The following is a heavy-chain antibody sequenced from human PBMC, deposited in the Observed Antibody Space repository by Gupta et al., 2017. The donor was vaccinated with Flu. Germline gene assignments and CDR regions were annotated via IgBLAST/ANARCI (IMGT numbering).Heavy chain of an antibody. CDR2: IRSKAYGGTT. D-gene: IGHD1-26*01. V-gene: IGHV3-49*03. Sequence: EVQLVESGGGLVQPGRSLRLSCTASGFTFGDYAMSWFRQAPGKGLEWVGFIRSKAYGGTTEYAASVKGRFTISRDDSKSIAYLQMNSLKTEDTAVYYCTRVPEGSYYEIDLWGRGTLVTVSS. CDR3: TRVPEGSYYEIDL. CDR1: GFTFGDYA. J-gene: IGHJ2*01.